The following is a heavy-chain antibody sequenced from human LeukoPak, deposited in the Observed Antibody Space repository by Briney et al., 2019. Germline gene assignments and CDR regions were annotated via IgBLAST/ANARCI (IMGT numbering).Heavy chain of an antibody. Sequence: GGSLRVSCAASGFTFSSYAMSWVRQAPGKGLEWVSAISGSGGSTYYADSVKGRFTISRDNSKNTLYLQMNSLKPEDTAVYYCAKDKGAMNSALDYWGQGTLVTVSS. V-gene: IGHV3-23*01. D-gene: IGHD3-10*01. J-gene: IGHJ4*02. CDR3: AKDKGAMNSALDY. CDR1: GFTFSSYA. CDR2: ISGSGGST.